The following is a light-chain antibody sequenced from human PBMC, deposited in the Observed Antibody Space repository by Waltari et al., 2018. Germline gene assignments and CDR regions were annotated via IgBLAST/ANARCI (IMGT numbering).Light chain of an antibody. J-gene: IGLJ2*01. CDR2: DVN. CDR3: SSYATSTTV. CDR1: HSYVGNSIL. V-gene: IGLV2-23*02. Sequence: QSALTPPSSMSGSPGPSITLPCPSTHSYVGNSILFSWYQQYPGKAPKLIIYDVNRRPSGVSGRFSGSKSGNTASLTISGLQAEDEADYYCSSYATSTTVFGGGTKLTVL.